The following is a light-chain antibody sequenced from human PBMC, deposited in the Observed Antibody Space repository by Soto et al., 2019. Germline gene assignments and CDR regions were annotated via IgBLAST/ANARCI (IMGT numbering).Light chain of an antibody. Sequence: QSVLTQPRSVSGSPGQSVTISCTGTSSDVGGYNYVSWYQQHPGKAPKLMIYVVSGRPSGVPHRFSGSKSGNAASLTISGLQAEDEADYYCSSFTTSHTYVFGTGTKVTVL. CDR3: SSFTTSHTYV. V-gene: IGLV2-11*01. CDR2: VVS. CDR1: SSDVGGYNY. J-gene: IGLJ1*01.